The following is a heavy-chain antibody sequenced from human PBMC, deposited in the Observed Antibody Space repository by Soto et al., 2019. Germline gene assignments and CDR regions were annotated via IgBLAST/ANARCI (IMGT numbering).Heavy chain of an antibody. Sequence: GGSLRLSCAASGFTFSTYGMHWVRQAPGKGLEWVAVIWYDGSNEYHADSVKGRFTISRDNSKNTLYLQMNSLRAEDTAVYYCARGPQTVITMVGGVIIPTSGMDVWGQGTTVTVSS. V-gene: IGHV3-33*01. CDR2: IWYDGSNE. CDR3: ARGPQTVITMVGGVIIPTSGMDV. J-gene: IGHJ6*02. CDR1: GFTFSTYG. D-gene: IGHD3-10*01.